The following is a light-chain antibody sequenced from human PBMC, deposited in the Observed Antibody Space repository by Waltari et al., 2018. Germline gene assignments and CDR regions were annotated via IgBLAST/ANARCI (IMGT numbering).Light chain of an antibody. CDR3: HQYNDWPPT. V-gene: IGKV3-15*01. CDR1: QSVSTN. J-gene: IGKJ1*01. Sequence: EVVMTQSPATLSVSPGERATLSCRASQSVSTNLAWSQQKPGQAPRLLIYGAAVRATDIPARVSGSGSGTEFTLTISSLQSEDFAVYYCHQYNDWPPTFGQGTTVEIK. CDR2: GAA.